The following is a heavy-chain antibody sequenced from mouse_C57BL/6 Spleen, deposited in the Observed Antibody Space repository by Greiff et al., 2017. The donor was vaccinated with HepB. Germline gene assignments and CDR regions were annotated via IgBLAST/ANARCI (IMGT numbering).Heavy chain of an antibody. CDR1: GYSFTDYN. V-gene: IGHV1-39*01. D-gene: IGHD2-3*01. Sequence: EVKLMESGPELVKPGASVKISCKASGYSFTDYNMNWVKQSNGKSLEWIGVINPNYGTTSYNQKFKGKATLTVDQSSITAYMQLNSLTSEDSAVYYCARSNDGLAWFAYWGQGTLVTVSA. CDR3: ARSNDGLAWFAY. CDR2: INPNYGTT. J-gene: IGHJ3*01.